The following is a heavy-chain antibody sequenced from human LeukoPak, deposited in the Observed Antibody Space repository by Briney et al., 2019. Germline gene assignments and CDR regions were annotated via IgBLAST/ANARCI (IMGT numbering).Heavy chain of an antibody. V-gene: IGHV3-30*18. Sequence: PGGSLRLSCAASGFTFSSYGMHWVRQAPGKGREGVAVISYDGSNKYYADSVKGPFTISRDNSKNTLYLQMNSLRAEDTAVYYCAKVNWNDTTRFDYWGQGTLVTVSS. D-gene: IGHD1-1*01. J-gene: IGHJ4*02. CDR2: ISYDGSNK. CDR3: AKVNWNDTTRFDY. CDR1: GFTFSSYG.